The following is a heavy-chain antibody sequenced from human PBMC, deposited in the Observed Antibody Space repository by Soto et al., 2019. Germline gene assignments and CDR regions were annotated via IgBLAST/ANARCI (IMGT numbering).Heavy chain of an antibody. CDR3: ARVRSDYYYYMDV. D-gene: IGHD3-3*01. CDR1: GGSISSYY. Sequence: SETLSLTCTVSGGSISSYYWSWIRQPPGKGLEWIGYIYYSGSTNYNPSLKSRVTISVDTSKNQFSLKLSSVTAADTAVYYCARVRSDYYYYMDVWGKGTTVTVSS. V-gene: IGHV4-59*01. CDR2: IYYSGST. J-gene: IGHJ6*03.